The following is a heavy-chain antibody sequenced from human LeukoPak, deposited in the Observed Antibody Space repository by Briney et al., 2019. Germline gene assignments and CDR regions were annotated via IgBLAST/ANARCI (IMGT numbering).Heavy chain of an antibody. D-gene: IGHD2-21*02. CDR3: AKGDTS. J-gene: IGHJ5*02. CDR1: GFTFSNYA. CDR2: ISNSGGTP. V-gene: IGHV3-23*01. Sequence: PGGSLRLSCAASGFTFSNYAMSWVRQAPGKGLEWVSSISNSGGTPHYADSVQGRFTISRDNSKNTLYLQMNSLRNEDAAVYYCAKGDTSWGQGTLVTVSS.